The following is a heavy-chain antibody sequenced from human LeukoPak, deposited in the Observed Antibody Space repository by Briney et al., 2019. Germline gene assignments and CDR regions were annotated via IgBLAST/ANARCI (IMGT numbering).Heavy chain of an antibody. Sequence: ASVKVSCKASGYTFTSYDINWVRQATGQGLEWMGRMNPNSGNTGYAQKFQGRVTMTRNTSISTAYMELSSLRSEDTAVYYCARFRYYYDSSGYYYYYYGMDVWGQGTTVTVSS. V-gene: IGHV1-8*01. CDR1: GYTFTSYD. J-gene: IGHJ6*02. CDR2: MNPNSGNT. CDR3: ARFRYYYDSSGYYYYYYGMDV. D-gene: IGHD3-22*01.